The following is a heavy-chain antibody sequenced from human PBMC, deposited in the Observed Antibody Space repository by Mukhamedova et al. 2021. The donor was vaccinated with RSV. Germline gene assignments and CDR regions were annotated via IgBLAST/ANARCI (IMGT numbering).Heavy chain of an antibody. CDR2: INPTNGDT. J-gene: IGHJ4*02. CDR3: AREPREAYRLDF. V-gene: IGHV1-46*01. Sequence: APGQGLEWMAIINPTNGDTRYPQRFRGRITVTRDTSTSTDYMEMSSLTSEDTAVYYCAREPREAYRLDFWGQGTLVTVSS. D-gene: IGHD1-14*01.